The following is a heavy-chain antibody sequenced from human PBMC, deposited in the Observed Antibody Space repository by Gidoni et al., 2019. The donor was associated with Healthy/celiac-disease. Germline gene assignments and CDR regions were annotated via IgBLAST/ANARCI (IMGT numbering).Heavy chain of an antibody. V-gene: IGHV3-9*01. CDR3: AKGGKQQLVLGY. CDR2: ISWNSGSI. D-gene: IGHD6-13*01. J-gene: IGHJ4*02. Sequence: EVQLVESGGGLVQPGRSLRLSCAASGFTFDDYAMHWVRQAPGKGLEWVLGISWNSGSIGYADSVKGRFTISRDNAKNSLYLQMNSLRAEDTALYYCAKGGKQQLVLGYWGQGTLVTVSS. CDR1: GFTFDDYA.